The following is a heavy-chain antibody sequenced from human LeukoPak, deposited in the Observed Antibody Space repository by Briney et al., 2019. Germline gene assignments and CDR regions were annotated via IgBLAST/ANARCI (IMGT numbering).Heavy chain of an antibody. V-gene: IGHV4-39*07. Sequence: SETLSLTCTVSSVSISSSSYYWGWIRQPPGKGLEWIGSIYYSGSTYYNPSLKSRVTISVDTSKNQFSLKLSSVTAADTAVYYCARGYYYDSSGYYYEPDAFDIWGQGTMVTVSS. CDR3: ARGYYYDSSGYYYEPDAFDI. J-gene: IGHJ3*02. D-gene: IGHD3-22*01. CDR1: SVSISSSSYY. CDR2: IYYSGST.